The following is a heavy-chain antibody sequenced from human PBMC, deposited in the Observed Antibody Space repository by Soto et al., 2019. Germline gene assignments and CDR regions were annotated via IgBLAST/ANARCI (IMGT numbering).Heavy chain of an antibody. J-gene: IGHJ4*02. CDR2: IIPIFGTA. D-gene: IGHD3-3*01. Sequence: SVKVSCKASGGTFSSYAISWVRQAPGQGLEWMGGIIPIFGTANYAQKFQGRVTITADESTSTAYMELSSLRSEDTAVYYCATGSYDFWSGYQKFDYWGQGTLVTVSS. CDR3: ATGSYDFWSGYQKFDY. V-gene: IGHV1-69*13. CDR1: GGTFSSYA.